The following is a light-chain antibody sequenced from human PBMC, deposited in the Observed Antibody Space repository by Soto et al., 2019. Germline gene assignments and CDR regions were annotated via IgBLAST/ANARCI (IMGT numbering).Light chain of an antibody. CDR3: VLYMGSGLMV. CDR1: SGSVSTSYY. CDR2: STN. J-gene: IGLJ2*01. Sequence: QTVVTQEPSFSVSPGGTVTLTCGLSSGSVSTSYYPSWYQQTPGQAPRTLIYSTNTRSSGVPDRFSGSILGNKAALTITGAQADDESDYYCVLYMGSGLMVFGEGTKLTVL. V-gene: IGLV8-61*01.